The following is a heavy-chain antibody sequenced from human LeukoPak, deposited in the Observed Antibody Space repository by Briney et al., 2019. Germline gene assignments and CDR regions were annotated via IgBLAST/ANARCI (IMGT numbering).Heavy chain of an antibody. J-gene: IGHJ6*03. V-gene: IGHV1-8*01. Sequence: ASVKVCCKGSGYTFTSYDINWVRQATGQGLEWMGWMNPNSGNTGYAQKFQGRVTMTRNTSISTAYMELSSLRSEDTAVYYCARGDPIPSTYGDMDVWGKGTTVTVSS. CDR2: MNPNSGNT. CDR1: GYTFTSYD. CDR3: ARGDPIPSTYGDMDV. D-gene: IGHD1-1*01.